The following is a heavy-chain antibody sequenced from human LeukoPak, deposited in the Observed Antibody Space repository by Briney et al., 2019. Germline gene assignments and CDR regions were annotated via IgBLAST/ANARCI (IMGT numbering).Heavy chain of an antibody. CDR1: GFTFSSYS. Sequence: GGSLRLSCAASGFTFSSYSMNWVRQAPGKGLEWVSSISSSSSYIYYADSVKGRFTISRDNSKNTLYLQMNSLRAEDTAVYYCAKDLHGSMLDAFDIWGQGTMVTVSS. J-gene: IGHJ3*02. CDR3: AKDLHGSMLDAFDI. CDR2: ISSSSSYI. V-gene: IGHV3-21*04. D-gene: IGHD3-10*01.